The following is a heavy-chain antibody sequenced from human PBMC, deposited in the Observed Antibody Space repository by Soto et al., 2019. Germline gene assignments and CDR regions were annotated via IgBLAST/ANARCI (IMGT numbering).Heavy chain of an antibody. CDR3: ARVGYYYGSGSYYATRNYGMDV. CDR1: GGFSSGCY. D-gene: IGHD3-10*01. V-gene: IGHV4-34*01. J-gene: IGHJ6*02. CDR2: INHSGST. Sequence: PPETRSDSCAVYGGFSSGCYRLWIRLPPGKGVEWIEEINHSGSTNYNPSLKSRVTISVDTSKYQFSLKLSSVTAADTAVYYCARVGYYYGSGSYYATRNYGMDVWGQGTTVTVS.